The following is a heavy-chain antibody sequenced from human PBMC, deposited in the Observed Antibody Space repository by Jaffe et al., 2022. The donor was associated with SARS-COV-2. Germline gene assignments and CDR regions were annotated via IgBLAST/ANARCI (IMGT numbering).Heavy chain of an antibody. Sequence: EVQLVESGGALVNPGRSLRLSCTGSGFTFGDYAMSWFRRAPGKGLEWIGFIRSRPYGGTAEYGASVKGRFSLSRDDSKSIVYLQMNALETEDTAVYYCATTYYYDSSGEVYFDHWGQGTLVTVSS. CDR2: IRSRPYGGTA. D-gene: IGHD3-22*01. CDR1: GFTFGDYA. J-gene: IGHJ4*02. V-gene: IGHV3-49*05. CDR3: ATTYYYDSSGEVYFDH.